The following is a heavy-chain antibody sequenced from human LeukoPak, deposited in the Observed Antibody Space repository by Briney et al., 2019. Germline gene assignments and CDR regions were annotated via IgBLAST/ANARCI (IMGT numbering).Heavy chain of an antibody. CDR2: IWYDGSNK. CDR3: AREGCTSTSCLSDAFDM. CDR1: GFTFSSYG. J-gene: IGHJ3*02. D-gene: IGHD2-2*01. V-gene: IGHV3-33*01. Sequence: GGSLRLSCAASGFTFSSYGMHWVRQAPGKGLEWVAVIWYDGSNKYYADSVKGRFTISRDNSKNTLYLQMNSLRAEDTAAYYCAREGCTSTSCLSDAFDMWGQGTMVTVSS.